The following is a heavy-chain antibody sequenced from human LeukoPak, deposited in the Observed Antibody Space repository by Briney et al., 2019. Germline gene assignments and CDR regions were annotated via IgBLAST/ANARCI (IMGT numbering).Heavy chain of an antibody. CDR1: GYTFTSYA. V-gene: IGHV7-4-1*02. CDR2: INTNTANP. J-gene: IGHJ4*02. D-gene: IGHD2-2*01. CDR3: ARGGIVVVPAAHFDY. Sequence: GASVKVSCKASGYTFTSYAMNWVRQAPGQGLEWMGWINTNTANPTYAQGFTGRFVFSLDTSVSTAYLQISSLKAEDTAVYYCARGGIVVVPAAHFDYWGQGTLVTVSS.